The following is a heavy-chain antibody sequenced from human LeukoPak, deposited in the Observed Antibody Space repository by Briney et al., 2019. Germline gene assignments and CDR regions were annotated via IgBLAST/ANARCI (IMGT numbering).Heavy chain of an antibody. CDR3: ARSQAHSNFDH. V-gene: IGHV3-74*01. CDR2: INTEGTTT. Sequence: GGSLRLSCAASGFTFSSYWMSWVRQAPGKGLEWVSRINTEGTTTSYADSVEGRFTISRDNAKNTLYLQMNSLRSEDTAMYYCARSQAHSNFDHWGQGTLVTVSS. CDR1: GFTFSSYW. J-gene: IGHJ4*02.